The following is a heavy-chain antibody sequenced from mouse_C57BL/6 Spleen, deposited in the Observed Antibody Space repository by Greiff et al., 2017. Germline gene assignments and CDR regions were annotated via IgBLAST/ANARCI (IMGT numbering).Heavy chain of an antibody. CDR2: ISSGGDYI. CDR1: GFTFSSYA. D-gene: IGHD2-5*01. V-gene: IGHV5-9-1*02. J-gene: IGHJ3*01. CDR3: TRDAYYSNYVGFAY. Sequence: EVQGVESGEGLVKPGGSLKLSCAASGFTFSSYAMSWVRQTPEKRLEWVAYISSGGDYIYYADTVKGRFTISRDNARNTLYLQMSSLKSEDTAMYYCTRDAYYSNYVGFAYWGQGTLVTVSA.